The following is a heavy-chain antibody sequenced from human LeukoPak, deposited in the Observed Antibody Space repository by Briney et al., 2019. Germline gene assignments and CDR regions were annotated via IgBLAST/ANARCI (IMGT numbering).Heavy chain of an antibody. Sequence: SETLSLTCAVYGRSFSGYYWSWIRQPPGKGLEWIGEINHSGSTNYNPSLKSRVTISVDTSKNQFSLKLSSVTAADTAVYYCARDYGDPGVFFVWGQGTLVTVSS. CDR3: ARDYGDPGVFFV. CDR1: GRSFSGYY. J-gene: IGHJ4*02. V-gene: IGHV4-34*01. CDR2: INHSGST. D-gene: IGHD4-17*01.